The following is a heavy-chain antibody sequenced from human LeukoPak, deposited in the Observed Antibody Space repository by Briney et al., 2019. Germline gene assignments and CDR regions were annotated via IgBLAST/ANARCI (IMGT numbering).Heavy chain of an antibody. CDR1: GGSISSGNW. D-gene: IGHD4-23*01. Sequence: SETLSLTCSVSGGSISSGNWWSWVRQPPGKGLEWIGEVHHIGSTNYNPSFKSRLTISVDKSKNQFSLNLSSVSAADTAVYYCARGGTSVVTLSYWGQGTLVTVSS. J-gene: IGHJ4*02. V-gene: IGHV4-4*02. CDR2: VHHIGST. CDR3: ARGGTSVVTLSY.